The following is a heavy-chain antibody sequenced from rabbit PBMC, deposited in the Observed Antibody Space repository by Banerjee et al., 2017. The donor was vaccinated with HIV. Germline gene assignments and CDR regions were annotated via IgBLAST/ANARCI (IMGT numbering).Heavy chain of an antibody. V-gene: IGHV1S40*01. J-gene: IGHJ4*01. CDR2: IYAGSSGST. CDR1: GFSFSSSYY. CDR3: AREVYTYAYPDYYNL. Sequence: QSLEESGGGLVQPEGSLTLTCTASGFSFSSSYYMCWVRQAPGKGLEWIACIYAGSSGSTYYASWAKGRFTISKTSSTTVTLQMTSLTAADTATYFCAREVYTYAYPDYYNLWGPGTLVTVS. D-gene: IGHD6-1*01.